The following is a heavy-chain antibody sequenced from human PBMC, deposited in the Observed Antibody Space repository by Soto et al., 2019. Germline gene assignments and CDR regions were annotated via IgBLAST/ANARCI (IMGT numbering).Heavy chain of an antibody. D-gene: IGHD2-8*02. CDR2: IFYSGST. CDR1: GGSISSSSYY. Sequence: PSETLSLTCTVSGGSISSSSYYWGWIRQPPGKGLEWIGSIFYSGSTYYNPPLKSRVTISVDTSKNQFSLKLTSVTAADTAVYYCARDKITGLFDYWGQGTLVTVSS. CDR3: ARDKITGLFDY. V-gene: IGHV4-39*02. J-gene: IGHJ4*02.